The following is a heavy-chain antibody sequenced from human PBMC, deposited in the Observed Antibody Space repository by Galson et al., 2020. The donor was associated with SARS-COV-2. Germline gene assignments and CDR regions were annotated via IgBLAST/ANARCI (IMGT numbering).Heavy chain of an antibody. J-gene: IGHJ6*03. V-gene: IGHV1-69*06. CDR1: GGTFSSYA. D-gene: IGHD6-13*01. CDR2: IIPIFGTA. Sequence: SVKVSCKASGGTFSSYAISWVRQAPGQGLEWMGGIIPIFGTANYAQKFQGRVTITADKSTSTAYMGLSSLRSEDTAVYYCAIGQQQLVLGGHYYCYYMDVGGKRTTVTVS. CDR3: AIGQQQLVLGGHYYCYYMDV.